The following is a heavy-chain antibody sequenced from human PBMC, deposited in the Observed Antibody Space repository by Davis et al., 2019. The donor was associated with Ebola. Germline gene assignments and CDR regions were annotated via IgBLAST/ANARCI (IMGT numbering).Heavy chain of an antibody. Sequence: MPSETLSLTCTVSGGSVSSGSYYWSWIRQPPGKGLEWIGYIYYSGSTYYNPSLKSRVTISVDTSKNQFSLKLSSVTAADTAVYYCARIRNQLRWFDPWGQGTLVTVSS. CDR1: GGSVSSGSYY. V-gene: IGHV4-31*03. CDR3: ARIRNQLRWFDP. J-gene: IGHJ5*02. CDR2: IYYSGST. D-gene: IGHD2-2*01.